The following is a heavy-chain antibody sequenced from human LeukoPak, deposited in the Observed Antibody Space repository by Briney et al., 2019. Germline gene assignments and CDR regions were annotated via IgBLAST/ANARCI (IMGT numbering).Heavy chain of an antibody. V-gene: IGHV3-7*01. CDR3: ARVLGEGVYYYSGMDV. D-gene: IGHD2-21*01. CDR1: GFTFNNYW. J-gene: IGHJ6*02. Sequence: PGGSLRLSCAGSGFTFNNYWMSWVRQAPGKGLEWVASIKQDGSEKYHVDSVKGRFTISRDYAKNSLYLQMNSLRAEDTAVYYCARVLGEGVYYYSGMDVWGQGTTVTVSS. CDR2: IKQDGSEK.